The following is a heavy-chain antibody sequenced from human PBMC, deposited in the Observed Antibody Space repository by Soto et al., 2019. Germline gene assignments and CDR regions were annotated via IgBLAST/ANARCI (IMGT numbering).Heavy chain of an antibody. CDR2: IYYSGST. J-gene: IGHJ4*02. CDR1: GGSISSSSYY. CDR3: ARARATIAAAAIFDC. Sequence: PSETLSLTCTVSGGSISSSSYYWGWIRQPPGKGLEWIGYIYYSGSTYYNPSLKSRVTISVDTSKNQFSLKLTSVTAADTAVYYCARARATIAAAAIFDCWGQGTLVTVSS. D-gene: IGHD6-13*01. V-gene: IGHV4-39*07.